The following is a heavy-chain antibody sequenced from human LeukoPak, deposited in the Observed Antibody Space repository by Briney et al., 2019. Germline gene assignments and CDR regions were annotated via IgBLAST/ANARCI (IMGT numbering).Heavy chain of an antibody. CDR1: GFTFGTYG. D-gene: IGHD6-13*01. Sequence: PGGSLRLSCAASGFTFGTYGMHWVRQAPGKGLEWVAVIWYDGSNEYYADSVKGRFTISRDNSKNTLYLQMNSLRAADTAVYYCARATGGAAAADFDPWGQGTLVTVSS. V-gene: IGHV3-33*01. CDR2: IWYDGSNE. CDR3: ARATGGAAAADFDP. J-gene: IGHJ5*02.